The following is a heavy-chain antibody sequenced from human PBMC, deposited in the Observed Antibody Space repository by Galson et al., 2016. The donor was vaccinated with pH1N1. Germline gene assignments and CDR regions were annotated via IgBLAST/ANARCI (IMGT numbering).Heavy chain of an antibody. Sequence: SLRLSCAASGFTFSTNWMSWVRQAPGKGLEWVSGISWNSGIIGYADSVKGRFTISRDNAKNSLYLQMNSLRAEDTALYYCAKTFMGVAYYYGMDVWGQGTTVTVSS. V-gene: IGHV3-9*01. J-gene: IGHJ6*02. CDR1: GFTFSTNW. CDR3: AKTFMGVAYYYGMDV. CDR2: ISWNSGII. D-gene: IGHD2/OR15-2a*01.